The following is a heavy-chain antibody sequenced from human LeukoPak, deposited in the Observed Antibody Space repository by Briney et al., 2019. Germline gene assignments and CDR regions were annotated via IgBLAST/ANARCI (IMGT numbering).Heavy chain of an antibody. D-gene: IGHD2-2*01. CDR2: ISYDGSNK. J-gene: IGHJ5*02. CDR1: GFTFSSYA. CDR3: AKFTISTSFNWFDP. Sequence: GRSLRLSCAASGFTFSSYAMHWVRQAPGKGLEWVAVISYDGSNKYYADSVKGRFTISRDNSKNTLYLQMNSLRAEDTAVYYCAKFTISTSFNWFDPWGQGTLVTVSS. V-gene: IGHV3-30-3*02.